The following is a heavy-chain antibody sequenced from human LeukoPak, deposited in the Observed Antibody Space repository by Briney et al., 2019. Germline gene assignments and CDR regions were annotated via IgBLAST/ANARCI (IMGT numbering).Heavy chain of an antibody. CDR1: GFSFSNYW. CDR2: IKQGGSDK. V-gene: IGHV3-7*01. J-gene: IGHJ4*02. CDR3: ARDEVGLRPSEWLLPEETPPYDY. D-gene: IGHD3-3*01. Sequence: GGSLRLSCAASGFSFSNYWMSWVRQAPGKGLEWVANIKQGGSDKYYVDSVKGRFTISRDNAKNSLYLQMNSLRADDTAVYYCARDEVGLRPSEWLLPEETPPYDYWGQGTLVTVSS.